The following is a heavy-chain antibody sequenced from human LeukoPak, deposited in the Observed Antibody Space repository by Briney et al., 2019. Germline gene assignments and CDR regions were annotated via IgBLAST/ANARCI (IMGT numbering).Heavy chain of an antibody. V-gene: IGHV1-46*01. Sequence: ASVKVSCKASGYTFTGYYMHWVRQAPGQGLEWMGIINPSGGSTSYAQKFQGRVTMTRDTSTSTVYMELSSLRSEDTAAYYRARGRGGEYYYGSGSYYNVPRKYNWFDPWGQGTLVTVSS. D-gene: IGHD3-10*01. CDR3: ARGRGGEYYYGSGSYYNVPRKYNWFDP. CDR1: GYTFTGYY. CDR2: INPSGGST. J-gene: IGHJ5*02.